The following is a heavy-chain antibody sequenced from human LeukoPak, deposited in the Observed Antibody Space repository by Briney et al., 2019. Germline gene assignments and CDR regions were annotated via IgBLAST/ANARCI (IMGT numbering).Heavy chain of an antibody. CDR2: FYWDDDK. CDR1: GFSLSTSGVG. J-gene: IGHJ4*02. D-gene: IGHD3-10*01. V-gene: IGHV2-5*02. Sequence: SGHTLVNPTQTLTLTCTFSGFSLSTSGVGVGWIRQPPRRAQERPTVFYWDDDKRHSPSLKSRLTLTKDTSKNQVVLTMPNMDPVDTATYYCAHKEYYALGSLGDSFDYWGQGTLVTVP. CDR3: AHKEYYALGSLGDSFDY.